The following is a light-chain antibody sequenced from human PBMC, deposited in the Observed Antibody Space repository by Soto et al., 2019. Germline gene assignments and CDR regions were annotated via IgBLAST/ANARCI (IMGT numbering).Light chain of an antibody. CDR1: SSDVGAYNY. CDR3: SSKRDSSTLFV. CDR2: EVT. Sequence: QSVLTQPSSVSGSPGQSITISCTGTSSDVGAYNYVSWYQHHPGKVPKLLIYEVTNRPSGVSDRFSGSKSGNTASLTISGLQAEDDSDYYCSSKRDSSTLFVFGTGTKVTV. J-gene: IGLJ1*01. V-gene: IGLV2-14*01.